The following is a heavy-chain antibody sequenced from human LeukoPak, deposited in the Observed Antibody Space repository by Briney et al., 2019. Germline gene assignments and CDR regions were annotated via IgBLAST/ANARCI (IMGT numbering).Heavy chain of an antibody. J-gene: IGHJ3*02. V-gene: IGHV1-2*04. CDR1: GYTFTGYY. CDR2: INPNSGGT. Sequence: GASVKVSCKASGYTFTGYYMHWVRQAPGQGLEWMGWINPNSGGTNYAQKFQGWVTMTRDTSISTAYMELSRLRSDDTAVYYCARDHLGITMVRGVSDAFDIWGQGTMVTVSS. CDR3: ARDHLGITMVRGVSDAFDI. D-gene: IGHD3-10*01.